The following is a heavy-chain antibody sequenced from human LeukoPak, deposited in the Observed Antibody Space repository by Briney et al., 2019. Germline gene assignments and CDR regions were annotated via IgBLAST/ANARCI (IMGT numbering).Heavy chain of an antibody. Sequence: GGSLRLSCAASGFTFSSYAMSWVRQAPGKGLEWVSAISGSGGSTYYADSVKGRFTISRDNSKSTLYLQMNSLRAEDTAVYYCAKIGGYCSSTSCYPDPDYWGQGTLVTVSS. D-gene: IGHD2-2*01. CDR3: AKIGGYCSSTSCYPDPDY. J-gene: IGHJ4*02. V-gene: IGHV3-23*01. CDR2: ISGSGGST. CDR1: GFTFSSYA.